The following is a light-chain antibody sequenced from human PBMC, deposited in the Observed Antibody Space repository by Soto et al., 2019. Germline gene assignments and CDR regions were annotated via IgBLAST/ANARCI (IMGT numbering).Light chain of an antibody. Sequence: VEDRVIITCRASQSISNHLNWYQQKPGKAPKLLIFAASSLQSGVPSRFSGSRSGPDFTLTISSLQPEDFATYYCQQSYSSPPTFGQGTKVDI. CDR3: QQSYSSPPT. V-gene: IGKV1-39*01. J-gene: IGKJ1*01. CDR2: AAS. CDR1: QSISNH.